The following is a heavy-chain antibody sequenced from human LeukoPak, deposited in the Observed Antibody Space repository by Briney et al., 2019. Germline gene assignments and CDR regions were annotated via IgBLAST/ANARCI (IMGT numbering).Heavy chain of an antibody. V-gene: IGHV3-30*04. Sequence: GGSLRLPCAASGFTFSSYAMHWVRQAPGKGLEWVAVISYDGSNKYYADSVKGRFTISRDNSKNTLYLQMNSLRAEDTAVYYCARESSYYFDYWGQGTLVTVSS. CDR3: ARESSYYFDY. CDR1: GFTFSSYA. CDR2: ISYDGSNK. J-gene: IGHJ4*02. D-gene: IGHD6-6*01.